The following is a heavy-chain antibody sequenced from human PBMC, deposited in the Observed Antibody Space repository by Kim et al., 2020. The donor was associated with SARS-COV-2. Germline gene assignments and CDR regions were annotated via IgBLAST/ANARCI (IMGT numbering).Heavy chain of an antibody. CDR1: GFTFNSYA. J-gene: IGHJ1*01. CDR2: IRGSGGST. V-gene: IGHV3-23*01. Sequence: GGSLRLSCAASGFTFNSYAMSWVRQAPVKGLEWVSGIRGSGGSTTYADSVKGRFTISRDNSKNTLYLQLDSLRADDTALYYCAKVSSGSSGWFEYFQHWGQGTLVTVSS. CDR3: AKVSSGSSGWFEYFQH. D-gene: IGHD6-19*01.